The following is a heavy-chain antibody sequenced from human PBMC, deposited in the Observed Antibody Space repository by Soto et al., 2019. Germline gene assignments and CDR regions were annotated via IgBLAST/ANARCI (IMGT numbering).Heavy chain of an antibody. Sequence: GGSLRLSCATSGFTFDNYVMHWVRQTPGKGLEWVPLISWDGGTTYYADSVKGRFTISRDNSKNSLYLQMNSLRTEDTALYYCAKDIAAAAGGYFDYWGQGTLVTVSS. CDR2: ISWDGGTT. V-gene: IGHV3-43*01. D-gene: IGHD6-13*01. CDR1: GFTFDNYV. CDR3: AKDIAAAAGGYFDY. J-gene: IGHJ4*02.